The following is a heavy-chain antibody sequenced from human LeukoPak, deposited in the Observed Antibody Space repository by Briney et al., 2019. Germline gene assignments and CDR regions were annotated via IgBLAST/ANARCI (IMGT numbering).Heavy chain of an antibody. D-gene: IGHD1-1*01. CDR1: GFTFSSYS. V-gene: IGHV3-23*01. Sequence: GGSLRLSCAASGFTFSSYSVSWVRQAPGQGLEWVSVISDSGGHTYYADSVKGRFTISRDNSENTLFLQMSSLRVEDTAIYYCVKDSLRYREGFDPWGQGTLVTVSS. J-gene: IGHJ5*02. CDR2: ISDSGGHT. CDR3: VKDSLRYREGFDP.